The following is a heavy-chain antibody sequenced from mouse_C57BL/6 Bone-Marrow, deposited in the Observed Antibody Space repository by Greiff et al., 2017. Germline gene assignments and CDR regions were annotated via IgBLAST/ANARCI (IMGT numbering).Heavy chain of an antibody. CDR3: ARGYYYGSSANWYFDV. CDR2: IDPSGGYT. Sequence: VQLQQPGAELVMPGASVKLSCKASGYTFTSYWMHWVKQRPGQGLEWIGEIDPSGGYTNYNQKFKGKSTLTADKSSSTAYMQLRSLTSEDSAVXYCARGYYYGSSANWYFDVWGTGTTVTVSS. D-gene: IGHD1-1*01. V-gene: IGHV1-69*01. J-gene: IGHJ1*03. CDR1: GYTFTSYW.